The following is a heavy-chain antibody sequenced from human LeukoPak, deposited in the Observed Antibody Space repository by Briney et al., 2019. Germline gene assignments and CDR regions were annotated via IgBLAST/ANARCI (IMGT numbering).Heavy chain of an antibody. CDR3: AKAFKRGYSGPLYYYYYMDV. J-gene: IGHJ6*03. CDR1: GFTFSSYA. CDR2: ISGSGGST. Sequence: GGSLRLSCAASGFTFSSYAMSWVRQAPEKGLEWVSAISGSGGSTYYADSVKGRFTISGDNSKNTLYLQMNSLRAEDTAVYYCAKAFKRGYSGPLYYYYYMDVWGKGTTVTVSS. V-gene: IGHV3-23*01. D-gene: IGHD5-12*01.